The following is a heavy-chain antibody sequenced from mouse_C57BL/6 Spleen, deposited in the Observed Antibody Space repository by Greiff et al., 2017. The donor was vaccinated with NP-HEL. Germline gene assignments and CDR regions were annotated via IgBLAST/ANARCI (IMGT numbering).Heavy chain of an antibody. CDR2: IHPNSGST. D-gene: IGHD2-4*01. CDR3: ASSLYYDYDDYAMDY. J-gene: IGHJ4*01. Sequence: QVQLQQPGAELVKPGASVKLSCKASGYTFTSYWMHWVKQRPGQGLEWIGMIHPNSGSTNYNEKFKSKATLTVDKSSSTAYMQLSSLTSEDSAVYYCASSLYYDYDDYAMDYWGQGTSVTVSS. CDR1: GYTFTSYW. V-gene: IGHV1-64*01.